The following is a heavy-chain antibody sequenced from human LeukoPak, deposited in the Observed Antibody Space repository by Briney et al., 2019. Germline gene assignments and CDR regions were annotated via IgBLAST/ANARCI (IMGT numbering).Heavy chain of an antibody. CDR2: ISYDGSNK. J-gene: IGHJ6*03. Sequence: GGSLRLSCAASGFTFSSYGMHWVRQAPGKGLEWVAVISYDGSNKYYADSVKGRFTISRDNSKNTLYLQMNSLRAEDTAVYYCAKGVRYHYYYMDVWGKGTTVTISS. CDR1: GFTFSSYG. D-gene: IGHD4-23*01. V-gene: IGHV3-30*18. CDR3: AKGVRYHYYYMDV.